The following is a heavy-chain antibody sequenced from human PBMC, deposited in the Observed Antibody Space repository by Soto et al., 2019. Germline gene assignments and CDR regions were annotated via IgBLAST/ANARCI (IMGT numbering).Heavy chain of an antibody. Sequence: SVKVCAKASCCSFTNNDVTCLRQATRQVLDWVRWMDPGSCDTVYAQNFEGRVTVTSDSSIAASYMEQSRIKSDDTAIDNCARRATFGSLKWFEPWGQGTLVTVSS. V-gene: IGHV1-8*01. D-gene: IGHD3-16*01. CDR1: CCSFTNND. CDR2: MDPGSCDT. CDR3: ARRATFGSLKWFEP. J-gene: IGHJ5*02.